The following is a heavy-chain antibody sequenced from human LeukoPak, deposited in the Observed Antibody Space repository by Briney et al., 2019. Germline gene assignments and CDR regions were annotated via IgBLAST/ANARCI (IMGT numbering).Heavy chain of an antibody. V-gene: IGHV3-7*01. Sequence: PGGSLRLSCAASGFTLSSYGMHWVRQAPGKGLEWVANIKQDGSEKYYVDSVKGRFTISRDNAKNSLYLQMNSLRAEDTAVYYCATTRYCSSTSCQGAFDIWGQGTMVTVSS. J-gene: IGHJ3*02. CDR1: GFTLSSYG. CDR2: IKQDGSEK. D-gene: IGHD2-2*01. CDR3: ATTRYCSSTSCQGAFDI.